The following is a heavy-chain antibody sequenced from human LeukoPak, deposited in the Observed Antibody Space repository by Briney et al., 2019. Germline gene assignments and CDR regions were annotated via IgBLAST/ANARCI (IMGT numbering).Heavy chain of an antibody. CDR1: GFMFGGYA. Sequence: GGSLRLSCTASGFMFGGYAVSWVRQAPGKRLEWVGFIRSESYGGTTEYAASVKGRFTISRDDSKSIAYLQMNSLKTEDTAVYYCSRAVAHLDYWGQGTLVTVSS. J-gene: IGHJ4*02. D-gene: IGHD4-23*01. CDR3: SRAVAHLDY. V-gene: IGHV3-49*04. CDR2: IRSESYGGTT.